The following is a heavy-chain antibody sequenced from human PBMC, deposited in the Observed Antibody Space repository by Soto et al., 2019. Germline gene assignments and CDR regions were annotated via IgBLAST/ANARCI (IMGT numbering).Heavy chain of an antibody. CDR2: IYYSGST. D-gene: IGHD4-17*01. V-gene: IGHV4-59*08. CDR3: ARHLFLGLRPRGYFDY. CDR1: GGSISSYY. J-gene: IGHJ4*02. Sequence: SETLSLTCTVSGGSISSYYWSWIRQPPGKGLEWIGYIYYSGSTNYNPSLKSRVTISVDTSKNQFSLKLSSVTAADTAVHYCARHLFLGLRPRGYFDYWGQGTLVTVSS.